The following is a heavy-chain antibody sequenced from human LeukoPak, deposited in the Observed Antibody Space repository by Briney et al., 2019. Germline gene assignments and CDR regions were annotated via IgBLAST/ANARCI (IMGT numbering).Heavy chain of an antibody. V-gene: IGHV4-34*01. CDR3: ASSPYYYYDMDV. Sequence: SETLSLTCAVYGGSFSGYYWSWIRQPPGKGLEWIGEINHSGSTNYNPSLKSRVTISVDTSKNQFSLKLSSVTAADTAVYYCASSPYYYYDMDVWGQGTTVTVSS. CDR1: GGSFSGYY. CDR2: INHSGST. J-gene: IGHJ6*02.